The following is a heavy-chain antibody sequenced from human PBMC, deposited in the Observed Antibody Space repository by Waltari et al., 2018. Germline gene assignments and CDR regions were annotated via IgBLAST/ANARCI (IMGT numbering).Heavy chain of an antibody. J-gene: IGHJ4*02. CDR1: GYSFNSHG. V-gene: IGHV5-10-1*01. CDR2: NDPSDSFR. D-gene: IGHD2-2*01. Sequence: EVQLVRSGAEVKKPEESLRISCEGSGYSFNSHGISWVRTMPGKGREGVGRNDPSDSFRNYGPAFEGHVTISVDQSLRTAYLQWDSLKASDTAIYYCVRHRTTYPLEIDYWGQGTLVTVSS. CDR3: VRHRTTYPLEIDY.